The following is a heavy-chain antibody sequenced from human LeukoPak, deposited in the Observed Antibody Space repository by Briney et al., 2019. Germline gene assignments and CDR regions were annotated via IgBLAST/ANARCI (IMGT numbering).Heavy chain of an antibody. CDR2: ISGSGVST. CDR1: GFTFSTYG. J-gene: IGHJ6*03. Sequence: GGSLRLSCAASGFTFSTYGMSWVRQAPGKGLEWVSAISGSGVSTYYADSVKGRFTISRDNSKNSLYLQMNSLRAEDTAVYYCAKCILTGYYKGYMDVWGKGTTVTISS. D-gene: IGHD3-9*01. CDR3: AKCILTGYYKGYMDV. V-gene: IGHV3-23*01.